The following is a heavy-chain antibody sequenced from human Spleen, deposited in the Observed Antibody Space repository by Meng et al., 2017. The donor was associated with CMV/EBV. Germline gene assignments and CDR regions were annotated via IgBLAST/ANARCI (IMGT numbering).Heavy chain of an antibody. J-gene: IGHJ4*02. D-gene: IGHD5-12*01. CDR2: IWYDGTNK. V-gene: IGHV3-33*08. CDR3: ARDRGAYALNFDY. Sequence: GGSLRLSCAASGFTFSSYAMHWVRQAPGKGLEWVAVIWYDGTNKYYADSVKGRFTISRDNSKNTLYLQMNSLRAEDSAVYYCARDRGAYALNFDYWGQGTLVTVSS. CDR1: GFTFSSYA.